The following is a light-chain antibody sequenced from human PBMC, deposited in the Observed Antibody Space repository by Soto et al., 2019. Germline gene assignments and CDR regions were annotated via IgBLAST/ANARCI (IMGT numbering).Light chain of an antibody. J-gene: IGLJ2*01. CDR1: SSDIGRYNY. V-gene: IGLV2-14*03. CDR2: DVS. Sequence: QPALTQPASVSGSPGQSITISCTGTSSDIGRYNYVSWYQHSPGKAPKLIIYDVSDRPSGVSNRFSGSKSGTTASLTISGLQAEDEADYYCGSYTSSDTMIFGGGTKLTVL. CDR3: GSYTSSDTMI.